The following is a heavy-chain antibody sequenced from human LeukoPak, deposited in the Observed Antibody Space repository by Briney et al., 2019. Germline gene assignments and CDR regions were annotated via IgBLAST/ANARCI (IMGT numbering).Heavy chain of an antibody. CDR2: IRYDGSNK. CDR3: AKVGSFYYYYMDV. V-gene: IGHV3-30*02. Sequence: GGSLRLSCAASGFTFSSYGMHWVRQAPGEGLEWVAFIRYDGSNKYYADSVKGRFTISRDNSKNTLYLQMNSLRAEDTAVYYCAKVGSFYYYYMDVWGKGTTVTVSS. J-gene: IGHJ6*03. CDR1: GFTFSSYG.